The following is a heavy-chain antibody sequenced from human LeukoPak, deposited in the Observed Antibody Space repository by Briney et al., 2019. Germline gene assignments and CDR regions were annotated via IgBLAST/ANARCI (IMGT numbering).Heavy chain of an antibody. V-gene: IGHV4-39*01. CDR1: GGSISSSSYY. D-gene: IGHD1-26*01. CDR2: IYYSGST. Sequence: PSETLSLTCTVSGGSISSSSYYWGWIRQPPGKGLEWIGSIYYSGSTYYNPSLKSRVTISVDTSKNQFSLKLSSVTAADTAVYYCASRFNSSKWELRFRLVDYWGQGTLVTVSS. J-gene: IGHJ4*02. CDR3: ASRFNSSKWELRFRLVDY.